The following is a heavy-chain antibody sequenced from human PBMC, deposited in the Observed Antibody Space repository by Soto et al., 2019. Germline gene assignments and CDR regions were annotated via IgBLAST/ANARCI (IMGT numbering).Heavy chain of an antibody. CDR3: ARQDWNYYYYYYGMDV. D-gene: IGHD1-7*01. CDR2: IYPGDSDT. V-gene: IGHV5-51*01. J-gene: IGHJ6*02. Sequence: CKGSGYSFTSYWIGWVRQMPGKGLEWMGIIYPGDSDTRYSPSFQGQVTISADKSISTAYLQWSSLKASDTAMYYCARQDWNYYYYYYGMDVWGQGTTVTVSS. CDR1: GYSFTSYW.